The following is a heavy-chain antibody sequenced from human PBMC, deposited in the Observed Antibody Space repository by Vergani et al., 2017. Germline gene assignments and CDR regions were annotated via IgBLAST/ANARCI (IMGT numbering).Heavy chain of an antibody. CDR3: ARHSXVEWLVKLGWIDP. CDR1: GASIRSSNYY. V-gene: IGHV4-39*01. J-gene: IGHJ5*02. Sequence: QLQLQELGPGLVKPSATLCLTCSVSGASIRSSNYYWGWIRQPPGKGLEWIASIYYSGSTYYNPSLKSRVTISVDTSKNQFSLKLSSVTAADTAVYFCARHSXVEWLVKLGWIDPWGQGILVTVSS. D-gene: IGHD6-19*01. CDR2: IYYSGST.